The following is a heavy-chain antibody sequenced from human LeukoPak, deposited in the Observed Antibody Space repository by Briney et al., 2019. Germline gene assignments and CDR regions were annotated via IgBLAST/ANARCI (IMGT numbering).Heavy chain of an antibody. CDR2: IFHTGSA. V-gene: IGHV4-38-2*02. Sequence: SETLSLTCNVSGYSISSGYYWGWIRQPPGKGLEYIGSIFHTGSADYNPSLKSRVTLSVDTSKNQFSLKLSSVTAADTAVYYCARDYKTDYDFWSGSYNWFDPWGQGTLVTVSS. D-gene: IGHD3-3*01. CDR1: GYSISSGYY. CDR3: ARDYKTDYDFWSGSYNWFDP. J-gene: IGHJ5*02.